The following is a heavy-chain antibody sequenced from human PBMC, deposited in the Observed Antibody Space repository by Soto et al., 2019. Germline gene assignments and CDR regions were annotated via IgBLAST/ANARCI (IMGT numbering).Heavy chain of an antibody. V-gene: IGHV3-23*01. CDR3: AKDQRAMVPMGGDY. CDR2: ISGSGGST. J-gene: IGHJ4*02. Sequence: GGSLRLSCAASGFTFSSYGMSWVRQSPGKGLEWVSAISGSGGSTYYADSVKGRFTISRDNSKNTLYLQMNSLRAEDTAVYYCAKDQRAMVPMGGDYWGQGTLVTVSS. D-gene: IGHD5-18*01. CDR1: GFTFSSYG.